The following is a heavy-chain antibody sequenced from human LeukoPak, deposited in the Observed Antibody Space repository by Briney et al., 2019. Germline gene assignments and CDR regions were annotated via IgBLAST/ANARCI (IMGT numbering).Heavy chain of an antibody. CDR2: IYYSGST. V-gene: IGHV4-39*07. CDR3: ARVYSDSGWYGYYFDY. D-gene: IGHD6-19*01. Sequence: PSETLSLTCTVSGGSISSSSYYWGWIRQPPGKGLEWIGSIYYSGSTYYNPSLKSRVTISVDTSKNQFSLKLSSVTAADTAVYYCARVYSDSGWYGYYFDYWGQGTLVTVSS. CDR1: GGSISSSSYY. J-gene: IGHJ4*02.